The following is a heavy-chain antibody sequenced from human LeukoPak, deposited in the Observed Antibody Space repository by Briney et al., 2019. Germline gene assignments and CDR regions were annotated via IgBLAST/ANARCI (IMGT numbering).Heavy chain of an antibody. CDR1: GFIFSDYY. Sequence: GGSLRLSCVASGFIFSDYYMTWVRQAPGKGLEWVSYISYTRSTIYYADSVKGRFTISRDNAQNSLSLQMNSLTVEDGAVYYCARGRVAAAGTKWYFDLWGRGSLVTVSS. D-gene: IGHD6-13*01. CDR3: ARGRVAAAGTKWYFDL. J-gene: IGHJ2*01. V-gene: IGHV3-11*01. CDR2: ISYTRSTI.